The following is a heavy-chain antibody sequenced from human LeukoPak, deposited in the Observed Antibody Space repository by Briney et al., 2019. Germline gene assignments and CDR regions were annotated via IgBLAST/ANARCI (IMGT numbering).Heavy chain of an antibody. V-gene: IGHV1-24*01. Sequence: ASVKASCKVSGYTLTELSMHWVRQAPGKGLEWMGGFDPEDGETIYAQKFQGRVTMTEDTSTDTAYMELSSLRSEDTAVHYCATGEGSDSSSANWFDPWGQGTLVTVSS. CDR1: GYTLTELS. CDR2: FDPEDGET. CDR3: ATGEGSDSSSANWFDP. D-gene: IGHD6-6*01. J-gene: IGHJ5*02.